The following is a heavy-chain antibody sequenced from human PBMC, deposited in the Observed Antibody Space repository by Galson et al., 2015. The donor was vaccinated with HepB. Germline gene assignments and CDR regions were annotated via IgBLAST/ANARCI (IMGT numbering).Heavy chain of an antibody. CDR2: IDPSDSYT. V-gene: IGHV5-10-1*01. CDR3: ARTALHDFWSGYYRNYYYMDV. Sequence: QSGAEVKKPGESLRISCKGSGYSFTSYWISWVRQMPGKGLEWMGRIDPSDSYTNYSPSFQGHVTISADKSISTAYLQWSSLKASDTAMYYCARTALHDFWSGYYRNYYYMDVWGKGTTVTVSS. J-gene: IGHJ6*03. CDR1: GYSFTSYW. D-gene: IGHD3-3*01.